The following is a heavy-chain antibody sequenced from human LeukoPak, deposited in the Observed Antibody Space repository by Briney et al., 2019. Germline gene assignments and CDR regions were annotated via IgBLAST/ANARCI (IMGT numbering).Heavy chain of an antibody. CDR2: ISSSSSYI. Sequence: TGGSLRLSCAASGFTFSSYWMSWVRQAPGKGLEWVSSISSSSSYIYYADSVKGRFTISRDNAKNSLYLQMNSLRAEDTAVYYCARDHPRIVVVPWEAYWGQGTLVTVSS. J-gene: IGHJ4*02. CDR3: ARDHPRIVVVPWEAY. CDR1: GFTFSSYW. V-gene: IGHV3-21*01. D-gene: IGHD2-2*01.